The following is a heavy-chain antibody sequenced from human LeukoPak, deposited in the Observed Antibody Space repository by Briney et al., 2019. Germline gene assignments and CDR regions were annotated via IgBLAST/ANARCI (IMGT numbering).Heavy chain of an antibody. CDR1: GYTFTSYG. CDR2: ISAYNGNT. Sequence: ASVKVSCKASGYTFTSYGISWVRQAPGQGLEWIGWISAYNGNTNYAQKLQGRVTMTTDTSTSTAYMELRSLRSDDTAVYYCARDPFAPETTRDCGMDVWGQGTTVTVSS. V-gene: IGHV1-18*01. J-gene: IGHJ6*02. D-gene: IGHD4-17*01. CDR3: ARDPFAPETTRDCGMDV.